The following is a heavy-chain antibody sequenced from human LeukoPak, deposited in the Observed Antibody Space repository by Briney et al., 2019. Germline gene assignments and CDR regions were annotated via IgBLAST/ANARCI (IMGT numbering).Heavy chain of an antibody. V-gene: IGHV1-69*01. D-gene: IGHD3-3*02. J-gene: IGHJ6*02. CDR3: ASGAFDYYYYGMDV. CDR1: AGTFSSYA. CDR2: IIPSFGTA. Sequence: ASSVKVSCKTSAGTFSSYAISWVRQAPGQGLEWMGWIIPSFGTANYAQKFQGRVTITADESTSNAYMELSSLISEDTAVYYCASGAFDYYYYGMDVWGQGTTVTVSS.